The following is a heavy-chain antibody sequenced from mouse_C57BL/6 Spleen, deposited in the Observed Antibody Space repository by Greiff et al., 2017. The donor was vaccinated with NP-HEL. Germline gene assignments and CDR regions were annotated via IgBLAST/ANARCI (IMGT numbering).Heavy chain of an antibody. CDR3: ARDQYYGSFDY. D-gene: IGHD1-1*01. J-gene: IGHJ2*01. CDR2: ISDGGSYT. Sequence: EVKVVESGGGLVKPGGSLKLSCAASGFTFSSYAMSWVRQTPEKRLEWVATISDGGSYTYYPDNVKGRFTISRDNAKNNLYLQMSHLKSEDTAMYYCARDQYYGSFDYWGQGTTLTVSS. CDR1: GFTFSSYA. V-gene: IGHV5-4*01.